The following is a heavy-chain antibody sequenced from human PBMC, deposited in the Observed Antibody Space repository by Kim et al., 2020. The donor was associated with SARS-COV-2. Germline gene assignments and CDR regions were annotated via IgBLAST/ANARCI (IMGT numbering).Heavy chain of an antibody. CDR3: ATLDSSGYYKEYYFDY. D-gene: IGHD3-22*01. V-gene: IGHV1-24*01. CDR2: FDPDDGET. J-gene: IGHJ4*02. CDR1: GYTFTELS. Sequence: ASVKVSCKVSGYTFTELSMHWVRQAPGKGLEWMGGFDPDDGETIYAQKFQGRVTMTEDTSTDTAYMELSSLRSEDTAVYYCATLDSSGYYKEYYFDYWGQDTLVTVPS.